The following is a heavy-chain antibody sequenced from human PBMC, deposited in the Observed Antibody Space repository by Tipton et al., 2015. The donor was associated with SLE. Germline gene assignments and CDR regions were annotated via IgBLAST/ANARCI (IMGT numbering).Heavy chain of an antibody. V-gene: IGHV3-7*01. CDR1: GFTFNNYW. CDR3: ARDRAAQYYSYYYMDV. J-gene: IGHJ6*03. Sequence: SLRLSCAASGFTFNNYWMTWVRQAPGKGLEWVANIKGDGTEKYYVDSVKGRFTISRDNSKNTLYLQMNSLRAEDTAVYYCARDRAAQYYSYYYMDVWGKGTTVTISS. D-gene: IGHD6-25*01. CDR2: IKGDGTEK.